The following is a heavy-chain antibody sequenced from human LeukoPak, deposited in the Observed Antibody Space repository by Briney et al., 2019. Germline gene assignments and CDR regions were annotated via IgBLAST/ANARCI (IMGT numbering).Heavy chain of an antibody. J-gene: IGHJ4*02. V-gene: IGHV2-5*05. Sequence: SGPTLAQPTQTLTLTCTIYGCSFTPSRAGEGWIRQPPDKAPEWLALNYWDYHKRYGPSLKSRLTITKVTSKNQVVLIMTNMDPVDTATYYCADRRSGYNWNHGDFDYWGQGTLVTVFS. CDR2: NYWDYHK. D-gene: IGHD1-14*01. CDR3: ADRRSGYNWNHGDFDY. CDR1: GCSFTPSRAG.